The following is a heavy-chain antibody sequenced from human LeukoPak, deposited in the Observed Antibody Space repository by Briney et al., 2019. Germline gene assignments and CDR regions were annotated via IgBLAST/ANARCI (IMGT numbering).Heavy chain of an antibody. Sequence: SETLSLTCTVSGGSISSSSYYWGWIRQPPGKGLEWIGSIYYSGSTYYNPSLKSRVTISVDTSKNQFSLKLSSVTAADTAVYYCARVGCSGGSCYDPWGQGTLVTVSS. CDR3: ARVGCSGGSCYDP. J-gene: IGHJ5*02. CDR1: GGSISSSSYY. CDR2: IYYSGST. D-gene: IGHD2-15*01. V-gene: IGHV4-39*07.